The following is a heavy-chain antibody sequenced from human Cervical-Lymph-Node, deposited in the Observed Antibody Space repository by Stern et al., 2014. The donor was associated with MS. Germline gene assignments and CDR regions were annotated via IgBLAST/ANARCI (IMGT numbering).Heavy chain of an antibody. CDR3: ARHDSVIAAD. V-gene: IGHV1-69*01. CDR2: ITPLFGTA. CDR1: GGTFSSGA. J-gene: IGHJ4*02. Sequence: VQLVESGAEVKKPGSAVKVSCKASGGTFSSGAISWVRQAPGQRLEWLGEITPLFGTANYAQKFRGRVTFTADESTSTVYMDLSSLTSDDTAFYYCARHDSVIAADWGQGTLVTVSS. D-gene: IGHD6-13*01.